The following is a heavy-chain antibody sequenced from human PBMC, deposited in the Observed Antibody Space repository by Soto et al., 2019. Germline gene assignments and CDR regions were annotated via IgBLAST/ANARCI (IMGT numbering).Heavy chain of an antibody. J-gene: IGHJ2*01. CDR1: GYTFTSYC. CDR3: ARKDEWDFDL. V-gene: IGHV1-18*04. Sequence: VSVKVSCKASGYTFTSYCISWGRQAPGQGLEWMGWISAYNGNTNYAQKLQGRVTMTTDTSTSTAYMELRSLRSDDTAVYYCARKDEWDFDLWGRGTLVTVSS. CDR2: ISAYNGNT.